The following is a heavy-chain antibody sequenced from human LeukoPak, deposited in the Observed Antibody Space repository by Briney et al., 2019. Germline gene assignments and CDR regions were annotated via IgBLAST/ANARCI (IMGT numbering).Heavy chain of an antibody. Sequence: SVKVSCKASGYTFTGFFMNWVRQAPGQGLEWMGGIIPIFGTANYAQKFQGRVTITTDESTSTAYMELSSLRSEDTAVYYCARSRRGSFLVDYWGQGTLVTVSS. CDR2: IIPIFGTA. V-gene: IGHV1-69*05. CDR3: ARSRRGSFLVDY. D-gene: IGHD3-10*01. J-gene: IGHJ4*02. CDR1: GYTFTGFF.